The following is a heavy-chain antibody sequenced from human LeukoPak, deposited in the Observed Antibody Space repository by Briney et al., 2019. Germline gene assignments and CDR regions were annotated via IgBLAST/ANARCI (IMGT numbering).Heavy chain of an antibody. D-gene: IGHD2-15*01. V-gene: IGHV1-69*05. J-gene: IGHJ3*02. CDR2: IIPIFGEA. Sequence: SLKVSCKASRGTFRSYAISGVRQAPGQGLEWMGRIIPIFGEANDAQKFQGRVTITTDESTSTAYMELSSRRCEDTAVYYCARKGYCSGGSCYSDDAFDIWGQGTMVTVSS. CDR3: ARKGYCSGGSCYSDDAFDI. CDR1: RGTFRSYA.